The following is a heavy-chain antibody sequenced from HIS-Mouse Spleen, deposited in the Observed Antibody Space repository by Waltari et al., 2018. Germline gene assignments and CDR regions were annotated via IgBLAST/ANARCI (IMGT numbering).Heavy chain of an antibody. CDR3: AREIPYSSSWYDWYFDL. J-gene: IGHJ2*01. CDR2: IYYSGGT. D-gene: IGHD6-13*01. Sequence: QLQLRESGPGLVKPAETLSLTCTVAGGSISSSSHYWGWIRQPPGKGLEWIGSIYYSGGTYYNPSLKSRVTISVDTSKNQFSLKLSSVTAADTAVYYCAREIPYSSSWYDWYFDLWGRGTLVTVSS. V-gene: IGHV4-39*07. CDR1: GGSISSSSHY.